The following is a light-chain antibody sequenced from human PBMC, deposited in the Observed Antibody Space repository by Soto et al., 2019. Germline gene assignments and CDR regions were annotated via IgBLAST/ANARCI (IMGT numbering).Light chain of an antibody. V-gene: IGLV1-40*01. CDR3: QSYDSSLSGYVV. CDR2: GNS. Sequence: QSVLTQPPSVSGAPGKRVTISCTGSRSNIGAGYDVHWYQQLPGTAPKLLIYGNSNRPSGVPDRFSGSKSGTSASLAITGLQAEDEADYYCQSYDSSLSGYVVFGGGTKHTVL. CDR1: RSNIGAGYD. J-gene: IGLJ2*01.